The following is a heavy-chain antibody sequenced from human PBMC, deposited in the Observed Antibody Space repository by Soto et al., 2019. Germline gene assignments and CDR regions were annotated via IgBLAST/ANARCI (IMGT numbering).Heavy chain of an antibody. V-gene: IGHV4-59*01. CDR3: ARWAGVRWYYYYMDV. D-gene: IGHD6-19*01. CDR1: GGSISSYY. J-gene: IGHJ6*03. CDR2: IYYSGST. Sequence: SETLSLTCTVSGGSISSYYWSWIRQPPGKGLEWIGYIYYSGSTNYNPSLKSRVTISVDTSKNQFSLKLSSVTAADTAVYYCARWAGVRWYYYYMDVWGKGTTVTVSS.